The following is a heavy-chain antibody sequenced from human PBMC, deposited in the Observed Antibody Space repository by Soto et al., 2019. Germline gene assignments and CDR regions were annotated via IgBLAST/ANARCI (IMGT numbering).Heavy chain of an antibody. D-gene: IGHD3-16*02. CDR3: ARQDYVWGSYRPGYAMDV. J-gene: IGHJ6*02. Sequence: PSETLSLTCAVYGGSFSGYYWSWIRQPPGKGLEWIGEINHSGSTNYNPSLKSRVTISVDTSKNQFSLKLSSVTAADTAVYYCARQDYVWGSYRPGYAMDVWGQGTTVTVSS. CDR1: GGSFSGYY. CDR2: INHSGST. V-gene: IGHV4-34*01.